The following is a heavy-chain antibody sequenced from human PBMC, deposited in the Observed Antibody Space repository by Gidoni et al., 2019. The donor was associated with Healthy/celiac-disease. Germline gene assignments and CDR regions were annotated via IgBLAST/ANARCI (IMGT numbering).Heavy chain of an antibody. Sequence: HVSLQQWGEGSLKPSDTLSLKCAVYSGSFSGYYWTWVRQSPETGLEWVGEINDGGTTNLNQSLRSRVSISADPSKNQFSLKLESGTAADTGTYYCARRLDGSGWYWDWGQGTQVVVS. CDR3: ARRLDGSGWYWD. V-gene: IGHV4-34*01. CDR1: SGSFSGYY. D-gene: IGHD6-19*01. CDR2: INDGGTT. J-gene: IGHJ4*02.